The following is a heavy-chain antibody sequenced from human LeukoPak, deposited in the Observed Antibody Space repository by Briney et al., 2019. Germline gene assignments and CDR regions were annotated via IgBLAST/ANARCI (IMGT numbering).Heavy chain of an antibody. V-gene: IGHV3-7*01. CDR3: ARGGAGTAAAGTGRFDY. CDR1: GFTFSSYW. CDR2: VKQDGSEK. D-gene: IGHD6-13*01. Sequence: GGSLRLSCAASGFTFSSYWMNWVRQAPGKGLEWVANVKQDGSEKYYVDSVKGRFTISRDNAKSSLFLQMNSLRADDTAVYYCARGGAGTAAAGTGRFDYWGQGTLVTVSS. J-gene: IGHJ4*02.